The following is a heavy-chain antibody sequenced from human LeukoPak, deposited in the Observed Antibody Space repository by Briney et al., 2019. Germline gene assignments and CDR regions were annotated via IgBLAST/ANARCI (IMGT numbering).Heavy chain of an antibody. D-gene: IGHD3-3*02. V-gene: IGHV3-33*01. CDR2: IWNDGNSK. Sequence: GGSLRLSCAASGFTFSSYGMHWVRQAPGKGLEWMAVIWNDGNSKNYANSVKGRFTISRDNSKNTLFLQMNSLRAEDTAVYYRARETTPEHFYYGMDVWGQGTTVTVSS. J-gene: IGHJ6*02. CDR1: GFTFSSYG. CDR3: ARETTPEHFYYGMDV.